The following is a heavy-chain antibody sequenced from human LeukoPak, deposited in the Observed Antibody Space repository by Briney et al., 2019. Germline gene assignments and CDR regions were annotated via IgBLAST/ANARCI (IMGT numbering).Heavy chain of an antibody. CDR2: KTQDGSEK. J-gene: IGHJ3*01. CDR3: AGGSSGL. V-gene: IGHV3-7*01. D-gene: IGHD3-22*01. CDR1: ELTFSRYS. Sequence: GGPLTLSCAPSELTFSRYSMYWLRQAPGKGLECVANKTQDGSEKYYVDSVKGRFTISRDHAKNSLYLQMNSRGAEDAAVYYCAGGSSGLWGQGTMVTVSS.